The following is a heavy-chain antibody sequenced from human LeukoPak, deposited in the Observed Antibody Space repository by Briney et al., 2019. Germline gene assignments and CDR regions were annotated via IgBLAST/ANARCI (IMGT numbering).Heavy chain of an antibody. J-gene: IGHJ6*02. Sequence: GGSLRLSCTGSGFTFGDHAMSWVRQAPGQGLEWVGFIRSKAYRGTTEYAASVRGRFTISRDDSASIAYLQMNSLRTEDTAVYYCARGPIQLWIHNAMDVWGQGTTVTVYS. CDR1: GFTFGDHA. CDR3: ARGPIQLWIHNAMDV. V-gene: IGHV3-49*04. D-gene: IGHD5-18*01. CDR2: IRSKAYRGTT.